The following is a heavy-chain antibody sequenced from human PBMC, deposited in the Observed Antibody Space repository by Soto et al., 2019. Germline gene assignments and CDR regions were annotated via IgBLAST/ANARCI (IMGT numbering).Heavy chain of an antibody. CDR2: IYYSGST. J-gene: IGHJ5*02. Sequence: QVQLQESGPGLVKPSQTLSLTCTVSGGSISSGGYYWSWIRQHPGKGLEWIGYIYYSGSTYYNPSLKSRVTISVDTSKNQFSLKLSSVTAADTAVYYCARVRLWFGVGINWFDPWGQGTLVTVSS. CDR3: ARVRLWFGVGINWFDP. CDR1: GGSISSGGYY. V-gene: IGHV4-31*03. D-gene: IGHD3-10*01.